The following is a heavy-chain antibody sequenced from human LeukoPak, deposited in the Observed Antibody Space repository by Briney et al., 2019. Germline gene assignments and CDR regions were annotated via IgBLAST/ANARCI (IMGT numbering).Heavy chain of an antibody. Sequence: AGRSLSLSCAAAGFTFSNSGMRWVRQAPGKGLEWVADIWYDGSNEYYADAVKGRFIISRDKSKNTVHLQMNSLRVEDTSVYYCAREISMFVNAFDLWGQGTLVAVSS. J-gene: IGHJ3*01. CDR1: GFTFSNSG. CDR3: AREISMFVNAFDL. V-gene: IGHV3-33*01. D-gene: IGHD3-10*02. CDR2: IWYDGSNE.